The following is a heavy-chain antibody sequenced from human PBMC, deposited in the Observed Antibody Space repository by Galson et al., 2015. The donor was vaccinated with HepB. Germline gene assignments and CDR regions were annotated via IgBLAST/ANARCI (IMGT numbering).Heavy chain of an antibody. Sequence: SVKVSCKASGYTFSSYSITWVRQAPGQGLEWMGWISPYNHDTNYARKLQGRVTMTTDTFTSTAYMELRSLRSEDTAVYFCARGENAFDIWGQGTMVTVSS. CDR2: ISPYNHDT. CDR3: ARGENAFDI. J-gene: IGHJ3*02. CDR1: GYTFSSYS. V-gene: IGHV1-18*01.